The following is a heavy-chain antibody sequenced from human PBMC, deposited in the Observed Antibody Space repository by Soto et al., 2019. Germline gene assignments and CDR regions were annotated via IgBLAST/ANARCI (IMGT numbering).Heavy chain of an antibody. Sequence: EVQLVESGGGLVQPGGSLRLSCAASGFTFSGYWMSWVRQAPGKGLECVANIKQDGSEKYSVESVKGRLTISRDNAKNSLYLLMNSLRAEDTAVYYCAKNNRYCSSTNCFVFDYWGQGTLVTVSS. CDR1: GFTFSGYW. V-gene: IGHV3-7*01. CDR3: AKNNRYCSSTNCFVFDY. CDR2: IKQDGSEK. J-gene: IGHJ4*02. D-gene: IGHD2-2*01.